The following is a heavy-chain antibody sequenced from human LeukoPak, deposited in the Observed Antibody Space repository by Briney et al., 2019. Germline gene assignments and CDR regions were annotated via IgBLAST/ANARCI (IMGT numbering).Heavy chain of an antibody. CDR2: IIPIFGTA. D-gene: IGHD4-17*01. Sequence: SVKVSCKASGGTFSSYAISWVRQAPGQGLEWMGGIIPIFGTANYAQKFQGRVTITTDESTSTAYMELSSLRSEDTAVYYCARGRENYGLFDYWGQGTLVTVSS. CDR1: GGTFSSYA. CDR3: ARGRENYGLFDY. J-gene: IGHJ4*02. V-gene: IGHV1-69*05.